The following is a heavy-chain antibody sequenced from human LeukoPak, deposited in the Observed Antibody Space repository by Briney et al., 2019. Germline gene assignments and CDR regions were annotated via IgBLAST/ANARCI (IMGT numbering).Heavy chain of an antibody. D-gene: IGHD6-19*01. CDR1: GGTFSSYA. CDR3: ASSLAMEAPLNY. Sequence: ASVKVSCKASGGTFSSYAISWVRQAPGQGLEWMGGIIPVFGTANYAQKFQGRVTITTDESTTTAYMELSSLRSEDTAVYYCASSLAMEAPLNYWGQGTLVTVSS. CDR2: IIPVFGTA. V-gene: IGHV1-69*05. J-gene: IGHJ4*02.